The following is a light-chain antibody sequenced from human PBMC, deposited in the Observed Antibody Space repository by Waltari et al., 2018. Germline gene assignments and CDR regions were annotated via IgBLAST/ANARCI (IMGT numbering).Light chain of an antibody. CDR2: WAS. Sequence: DIVMTQSPDSLAVSLGERATINCKSSQSIFYSAINKNYLAWYQQKPGKPPKLLIYWASTRESGVPDRLTGSGSGTDFTLTISSLQAEDVAVYYCQQYYSTPPITFGQGTRLEIK. J-gene: IGKJ5*01. V-gene: IGKV4-1*01. CDR1: QSIFYSAINKNY. CDR3: QQYYSTPPIT.